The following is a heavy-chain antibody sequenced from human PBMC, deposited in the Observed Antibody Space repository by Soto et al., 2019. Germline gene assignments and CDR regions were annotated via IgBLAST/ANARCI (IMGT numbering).Heavy chain of an antibody. J-gene: IGHJ5*02. CDR2: IWYDGSNK. CDR1: GFTFSSYG. Sequence: QVQLVESGGGVVQPGRSLRLSCAASGFTFSSYGMHWVRQAPGKGLEWVAVIWYDGSNKYYADSVKGRFTISRDNSKNTLYLQMNSLRAEDTAVYYCARDPGIAVAGGNWFDPWGQGTLVTVSS. D-gene: IGHD6-19*01. V-gene: IGHV3-33*01. CDR3: ARDPGIAVAGGNWFDP.